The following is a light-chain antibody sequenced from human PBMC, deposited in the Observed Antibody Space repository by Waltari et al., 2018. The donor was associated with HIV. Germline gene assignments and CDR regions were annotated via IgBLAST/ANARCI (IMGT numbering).Light chain of an antibody. CDR2: DVN. Sequence: QSALSQPASVSASPGQSVAISCSGSASDIGRYNYVSWYQPRPDRAPTLILFDVNNRPSGISDRFSGSKSGTTASLTISTVRTDDEADYYCASYTVNSTGVFGTGTKLSVL. CDR1: ASDIGRYNY. J-gene: IGLJ1*01. V-gene: IGLV2-14*03. CDR3: ASYTVNSTGV.